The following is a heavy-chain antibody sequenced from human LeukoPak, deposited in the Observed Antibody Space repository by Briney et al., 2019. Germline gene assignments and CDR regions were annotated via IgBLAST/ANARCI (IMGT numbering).Heavy chain of an antibody. CDR1: GGSVSSGSYY. CDR3: ARGPKATRIAARARVNWFDP. V-gene: IGHV4-61*01. Sequence: SETLSLTCTVSGGSVSSGSYYWSWIRQPPGKGLEWIGYIYYSGSTNYNPSLKSRVTISVDTSKNQFSLKLSSVTAADTAVYYCARGPKATRIAARARVNWFDPWGQGTLVTVSS. J-gene: IGHJ5*02. CDR2: IYYSGST. D-gene: IGHD6-25*01.